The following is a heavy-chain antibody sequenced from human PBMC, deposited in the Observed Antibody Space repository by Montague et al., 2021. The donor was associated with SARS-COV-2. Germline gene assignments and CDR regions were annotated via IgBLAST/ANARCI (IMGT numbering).Heavy chain of an antibody. CDR1: GGSISSYY. Sequence: SETLSPTCTVSGGSISSYYWSWIRQPPGKGLQWIGYISYSGSTNYNPSLKSRVTISVDTSKNHFTPMLSSVTAADTAVYYCAKVRRTRVLFGTLDDGMDVWGQGTTVTGSS. D-gene: IGHD2-21*01. V-gene: IGHV4-59*01. CDR3: AKVRRTRVLFGTLDDGMDV. J-gene: IGHJ6*02. CDR2: ISYSGST.